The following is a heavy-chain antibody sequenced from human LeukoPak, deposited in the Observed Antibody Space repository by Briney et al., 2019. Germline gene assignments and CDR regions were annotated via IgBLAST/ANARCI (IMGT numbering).Heavy chain of an antibody. V-gene: IGHV3-23*01. Sequence: PGGSLRLSCAASRFSFSSYAMSWVRQAPGKGPEWVSAMSGSGGSTYYADSVKGRFTISRDNSKNTLYVQMNSLRAEDTAVYYCVKGVTIFGVVSQANDAFDIWGRGTMVTVSS. CDR3: VKGVTIFGVVSQANDAFDI. J-gene: IGHJ3*02. CDR2: MSGSGGST. CDR1: RFSFSSYA. D-gene: IGHD3-3*01.